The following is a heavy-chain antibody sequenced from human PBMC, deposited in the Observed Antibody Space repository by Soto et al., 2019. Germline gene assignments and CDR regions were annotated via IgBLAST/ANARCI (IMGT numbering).Heavy chain of an antibody. CDR1: GYSFTSYW. V-gene: IGHV5-10-1*01. J-gene: IGHJ6*02. CDR3: ARHYRILYVLSWDYGMDV. D-gene: IGHD2-15*01. Sequence: GESLKISCKGSGYSFTSYWISWVRQMPGKGLEWMGRIDPSDSYTNYSPSFQGHVTISADKSISTAYLQWSSLKASDTAMYYCARHYRILYVLSWDYGMDVWGQGTTVTVSS. CDR2: IDPSDSYT.